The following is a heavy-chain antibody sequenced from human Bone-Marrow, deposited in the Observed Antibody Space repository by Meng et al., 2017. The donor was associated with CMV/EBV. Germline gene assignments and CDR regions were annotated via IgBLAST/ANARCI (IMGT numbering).Heavy chain of an antibody. CDR1: GFTFSSYA. V-gene: IGHV3-30*04. CDR3: ARFEGGWFDP. D-gene: IGHD3-16*01. J-gene: IGHJ5*02. Sequence: GESLKISCAASGFTFSSYAMHWVRQAPGKGLEWVAVISYDGSNKYYADSVKGRFTISRDNSKNTLYLQMNSLRAEDTAVYYCARFEGGWFDPWGQGTLVTVSS. CDR2: ISYDGSNK.